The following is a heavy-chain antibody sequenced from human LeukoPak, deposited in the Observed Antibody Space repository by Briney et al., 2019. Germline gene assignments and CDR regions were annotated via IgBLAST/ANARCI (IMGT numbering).Heavy chain of an antibody. D-gene: IGHD3-22*01. CDR2: ISYDGSNK. CDR1: GFTFSSYG. CDR3: AKPYDSSGWIDY. V-gene: IGHV3-30*18. Sequence: GRSLRLSCAASGFTFSSYGMHWVRQAPGKGLEWVAVISYDGSNKYYADSVKGRFTISRDNSKNTLYLQMNSLRAEDTAVYYCAKPYDSSGWIDYWGQGTLVTVSS. J-gene: IGHJ4*02.